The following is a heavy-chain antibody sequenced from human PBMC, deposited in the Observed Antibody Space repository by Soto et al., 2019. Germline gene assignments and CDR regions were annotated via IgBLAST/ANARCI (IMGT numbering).Heavy chain of an antibody. V-gene: IGHV1-8*01. CDR3: ARSTQGLSYSEVADHFDY. Sequence: ASVKVSCKASGYTFTSYDINWVRQATGQGLEWMGWMNPNSGNTGYAQKFQGRVTMTRNTSISTAYMELSSLRSEDTAVYYCARSTQGLSYSEVADHFDYWGKVTLVTVSS. CDR2: MNPNSGNT. D-gene: IGHD6-19*01. J-gene: IGHJ4*02. CDR1: GYTFTSYD.